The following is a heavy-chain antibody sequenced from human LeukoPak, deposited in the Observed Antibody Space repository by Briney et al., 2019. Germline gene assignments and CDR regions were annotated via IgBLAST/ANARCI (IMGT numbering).Heavy chain of an antibody. V-gene: IGHV4-4*02. CDR1: GDSINSLDL. CDR2: MYLSGTT. J-gene: IGHJ4*02. CDR3: AGLVGRYSSGLYYYYFDY. Sequence: SGTLSLTCTVSGDSINSLDLWSRVRQPPGKGLEWIGEMYLSGTTHSNPSVKSRVTISIDKSKNQFFLNLSSVTAADTAVYYCAGLVGRYSSGLYYYYFDYWGQGTLVTVSS. D-gene: IGHD3-22*01.